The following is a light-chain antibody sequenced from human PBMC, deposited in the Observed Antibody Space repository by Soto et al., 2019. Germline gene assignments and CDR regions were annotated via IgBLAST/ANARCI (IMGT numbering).Light chain of an antibody. CDR3: QVWDNDGGHNYV. CDR1: NIGIYS. CDR2: DGS. V-gene: IGLV3-21*02. J-gene: IGLJ1*01. Sequence: SYELTQPPSVSVAPGQTATITCGGKNIGIYSVHWYQQRPGQAPVLVVYDGSDRPSGIPERFSGSNSGNTATLTISRVEAADEADYYCQVWDNDGGHNYVFGPGTKVTVL.